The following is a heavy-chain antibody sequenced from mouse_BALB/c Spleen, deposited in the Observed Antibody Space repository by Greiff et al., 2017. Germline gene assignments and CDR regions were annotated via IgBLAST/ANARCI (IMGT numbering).Heavy chain of an antibody. D-gene: IGHD2-14*01. CDR1: GFSLTGYG. CDR2: IWGDGST. CDR3: ARDRRSSTRGTTGYAMGY. V-gene: IGHV2-6-7*01. J-gene: IGHJ4*01. Sequence: VKLVESGPGLVAPSQSLSITCTVSGFSLTGYGVNWVRQPPGKGLEWLGMIWGDGSTDYNSALKSRLSIRKDNSKRQVFLKMNSLQTDDTARYYCARDRRSSTRGTTGYAMGYWGQGTSVTVSS.